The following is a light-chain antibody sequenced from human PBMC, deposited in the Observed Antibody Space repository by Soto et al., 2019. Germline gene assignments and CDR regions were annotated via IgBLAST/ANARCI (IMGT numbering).Light chain of an antibody. CDR1: SSDVGGYNY. CDR2: DVS. Sequence: QSALPQPASVSGSPGQSITISCTGTSSDVGGYNYVSWYQQHPGKAPKLMIYDVSNLPSGVSNRFSGSKSGNTASLTISGLQAEDEADYYCSSYTSSSTLLYVFGTGTKGTVL. V-gene: IGLV2-14*01. J-gene: IGLJ1*01. CDR3: SSYTSSSTLLYV.